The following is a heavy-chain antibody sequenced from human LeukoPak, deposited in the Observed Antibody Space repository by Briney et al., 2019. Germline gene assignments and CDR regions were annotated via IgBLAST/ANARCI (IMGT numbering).Heavy chain of an antibody. CDR3: ARGGVTMVRGVIHWFDP. Sequence: PSETLSLTCAVYGGSFSGYYWSWIRQPPGKGLEWIGEINHSGSTNYNPSLKSRVTISVDTSKNQFSLKLSSVTAADTAVYYCARGGVTMVRGVIHWFDPWGQGTLVTVSS. J-gene: IGHJ5*02. D-gene: IGHD3-10*01. CDR2: INHSGST. V-gene: IGHV4-34*01. CDR1: GGSFSGYY.